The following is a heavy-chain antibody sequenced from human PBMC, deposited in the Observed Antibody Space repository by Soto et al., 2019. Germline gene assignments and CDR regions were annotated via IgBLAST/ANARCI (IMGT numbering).Heavy chain of an antibody. J-gene: IGHJ6*02. D-gene: IGHD1-7*01. CDR3: ASEGITGTTAYYYGMDV. V-gene: IGHV1-8*01. CDR2: MNPNSGNT. CDR1: GYTFTSYD. Sequence: ASVKLSCKATGYTFTSYDINWVRQATGQGLAWMGWMNPNSGNTGDAQKFQSRVTIARNTSIRTSYMELSSLRSEETAVYYCASEGITGTTAYYYGMDVWAQGTTVTVSS.